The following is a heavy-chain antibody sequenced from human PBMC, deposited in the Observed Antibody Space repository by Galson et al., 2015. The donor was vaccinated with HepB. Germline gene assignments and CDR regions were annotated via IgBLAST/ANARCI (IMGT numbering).Heavy chain of an antibody. D-gene: IGHD6-19*01. CDR3: TIRRSGWYPVES. V-gene: IGHV5-51*01. Sequence: QSGAEVKKPGESLKISCKGSGNRFPNYWIGWVRQTPGKGLEWMGIIYPGGSDTRYSPSFQGQVTISVDKSISTAYLQWSSLKVSDTAMYYCTIRRSGWYPVESWGQGTVVTVSS. CDR2: IYPGGSDT. J-gene: IGHJ4*02. CDR1: GNRFPNYW.